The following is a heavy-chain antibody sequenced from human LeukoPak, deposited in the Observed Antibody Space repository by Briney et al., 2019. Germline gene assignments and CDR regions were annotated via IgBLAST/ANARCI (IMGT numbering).Heavy chain of an antibody. V-gene: IGHV4-59*01. CDR2: IYYSGST. CDR3: ARGRGSGWFNFDY. J-gene: IGHJ4*02. D-gene: IGHD6-19*01. Sequence: SETLSLTCTVSGGSISGYYWNWIRQPPGKGLEWIGYIYYSGSTNYNPSLKSRVTISLDTPKNQFSLKLTSVTAADTAVYYCARGRGSGWFNFDYWGQGTLVTVSS. CDR1: GGSISGYY.